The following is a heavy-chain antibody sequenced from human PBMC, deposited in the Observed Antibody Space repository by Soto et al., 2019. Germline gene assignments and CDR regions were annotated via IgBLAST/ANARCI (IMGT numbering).Heavy chain of an antibody. D-gene: IGHD4-17*01. V-gene: IGHV5-51*01. Sequence: GDKIVSYGSRRVIKINGKGLEWMGIIYPGDADTRYSPSFQGQVTISADKSISTAYLQWSSLKASDTAMYYCARHHMTSYGMDVWGQGTTVTVSS. CDR3: ARHHMTSYGMDV. CDR1: GDKIVSYG. J-gene: IGHJ6*02. CDR2: IYPGDADT.